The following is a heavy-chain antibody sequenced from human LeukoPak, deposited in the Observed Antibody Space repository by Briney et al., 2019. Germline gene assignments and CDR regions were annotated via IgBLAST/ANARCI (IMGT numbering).Heavy chain of an antibody. CDR1: GGSISSSSYY. Sequence: ASETLSLTCTVSGGSISSSSYYWGWIRQPPGKGLEWIGSIYYSGSTYYNPSLKSRVTISVDTSKNQFSLKLSSVTAADTAVYYCARERWELLYWYFGLWGRGTLVTVSS. V-gene: IGHV4-39*07. CDR2: IYYSGST. D-gene: IGHD1-26*01. CDR3: ARERWELLYWYFGL. J-gene: IGHJ2*01.